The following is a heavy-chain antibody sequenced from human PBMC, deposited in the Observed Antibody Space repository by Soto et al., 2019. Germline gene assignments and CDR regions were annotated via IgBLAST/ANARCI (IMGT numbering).Heavy chain of an antibody. CDR1: GYTFTSYG. Sequence: ASVKVSCKASGYTFTSYGISWVRQAPGQGLEWMGWISAYNGNTNYAQKLQGRVTMTTDTSTSTAYMELRSLRSDDTAVYYCARDFTAAGYYYGMDVWGQGTTVTVSS. V-gene: IGHV1-18*01. D-gene: IGHD6-25*01. J-gene: IGHJ6*02. CDR3: ARDFTAAGYYYGMDV. CDR2: ISAYNGNT.